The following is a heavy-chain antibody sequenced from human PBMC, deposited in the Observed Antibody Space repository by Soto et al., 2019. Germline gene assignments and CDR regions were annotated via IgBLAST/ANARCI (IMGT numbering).Heavy chain of an antibody. V-gene: IGHV1-58*01. CDR3: ATRIGNIGWYWLDT. J-gene: IGHJ4*02. CDR1: GSTFSSSA. CDR2: IVLGNGNT. Sequence: SVKVSCKASGSTFSSSAVQWVRQARGQRLEWIGWIVLGNGNTNYAQKFQERVTITRDMSTSTAYMEVRSLTSDDTAVYYCATRIGNIGWYWLDTWGQGTLVTV. D-gene: IGHD6-19*01.